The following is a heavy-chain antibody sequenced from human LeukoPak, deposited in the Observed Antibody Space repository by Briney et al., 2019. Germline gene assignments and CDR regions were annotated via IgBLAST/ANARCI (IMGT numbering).Heavy chain of an antibody. CDR1: GFTFSYYA. CDR2: ISYDGSNK. CDR3: ARPSSGWYDWYAFDI. J-gene: IGHJ3*02. Sequence: GRSLRLSCAASGFTFSYYAIHWVRQAPGKGLEWVAVISYDGSNKYYADSVKGRFTISRDNSKNTLYLQMNSLRAEDTAVYYCARPSSGWYDWYAFDIWGQGTMVTVSS. V-gene: IGHV3-30*04. D-gene: IGHD6-19*01.